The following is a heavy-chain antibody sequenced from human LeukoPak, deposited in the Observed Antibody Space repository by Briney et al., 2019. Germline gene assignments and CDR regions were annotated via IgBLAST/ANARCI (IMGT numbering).Heavy chain of an antibody. CDR3: VRDGSSGPADYYFDY. V-gene: IGHV3-30*04. J-gene: IGHJ4*02. CDR2: ISYDGRNK. CDR1: GFTFSNYA. Sequence: GGSLRLSCAASGFTFSNYAMHWVRQAPGKGLDWMAVISYDGRNKYHADSVKGRFTISRDNSKNTLYLQMNNLRAEDTAVYYCVRDGSSGPADYYFDYWGQGTLVTVSS. D-gene: IGHD3-22*01.